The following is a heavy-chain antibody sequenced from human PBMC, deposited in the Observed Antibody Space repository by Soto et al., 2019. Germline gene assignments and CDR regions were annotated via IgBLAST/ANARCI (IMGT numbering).Heavy chain of an antibody. CDR2: ISGRSRSI. CDR1: GFILSAFS. Sequence: PGGSLRLSCEASGFILSAFSMNWVRQAPGKGLEWLSYISGRSRSIYYSDSAMGRFTISRDNAKNTVYLQMDSLRVEDTAVYFWVRDQMPAPGVPVRRLGAGRYGMGVWGRGTTVTVSS. D-gene: IGHD4-17*01. J-gene: IGHJ6*02. V-gene: IGHV3-21*05. CDR3: VRDQMPAPGVPVRRLGAGRYGMGV.